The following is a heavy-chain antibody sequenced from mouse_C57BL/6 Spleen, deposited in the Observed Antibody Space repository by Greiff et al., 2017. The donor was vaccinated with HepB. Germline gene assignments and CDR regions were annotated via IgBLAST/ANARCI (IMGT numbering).Heavy chain of an antibody. CDR3: ARPHYYGSSYHWYFDV. J-gene: IGHJ1*03. CDR2: IWWDDDK. Sequence: QVTLKVSGPGILQPSQTLSLTCSFSGFSLSTFGMGVGWIRQPSGKGLEWLAHIWWDDDKYYNPALKSRLTISKATSKNQVFLKIANVDTADTATYYCARPHYYGSSYHWYFDVWGTGTTVTVSS. V-gene: IGHV8-8*01. CDR1: GFSLSTFGMG. D-gene: IGHD1-1*01.